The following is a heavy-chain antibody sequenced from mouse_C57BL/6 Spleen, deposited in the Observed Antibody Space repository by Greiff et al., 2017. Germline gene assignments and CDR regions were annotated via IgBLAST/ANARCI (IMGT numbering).Heavy chain of an antibody. J-gene: IGHJ3*01. CDR1: GFTFSSYA. CDR2: ISDGGSYT. CDR3: ARDGGRGFAY. D-gene: IGHD3-3*01. Sequence: EVQLMESGGGLVKPGGSLKLSCAASGFTFSSYAMSWVRQTPEKRLEWVATISDGGSYTYYPDNVKGRFTISRDNAKNNLYLQMSHLKSEDTAMYYCARDGGRGFAYWGQGTLVTVSA. V-gene: IGHV5-4*01.